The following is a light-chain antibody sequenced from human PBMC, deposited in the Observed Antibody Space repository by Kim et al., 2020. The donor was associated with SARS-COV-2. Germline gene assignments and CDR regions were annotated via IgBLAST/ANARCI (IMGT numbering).Light chain of an antibody. CDR3: QQLYSYPRT. Sequence: DIQLTQSPSFLSASVGDRVTITCRASQGISSYVAWYQQKSGKAPKLLIYSASTLQSGVPSRFSGSGSGTEFTLTISSLQPEDFATYYCQQLYSYPRTFGQGTKVDIK. CDR2: SAS. CDR1: QGISSY. V-gene: IGKV1-9*01. J-gene: IGKJ1*01.